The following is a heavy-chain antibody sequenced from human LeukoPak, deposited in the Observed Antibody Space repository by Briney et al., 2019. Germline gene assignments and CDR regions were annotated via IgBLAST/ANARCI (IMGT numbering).Heavy chain of an antibody. J-gene: IGHJ5*02. CDR2: IYYSGST. CDR1: GGSISSYY. Sequence: SENLSLTCTVSGGSISSYYWSWIRQPPGKGLEWIGYIYYSGSTNYNPSLKSLVTISVDTTKKQFSQMLSSGAAADTAVYYCARALDRNWFDPWGKGTRVTVSS. CDR3: ARALDRNWFDP. V-gene: IGHV4-59*01. D-gene: IGHD3-16*02.